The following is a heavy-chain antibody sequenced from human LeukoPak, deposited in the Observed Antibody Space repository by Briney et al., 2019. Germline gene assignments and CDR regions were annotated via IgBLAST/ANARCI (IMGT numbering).Heavy chain of an antibody. D-gene: IGHD3-22*01. CDR3: AKDRPTYYYDSSVPYYFDY. Sequence: GGSLRLSCAASGFTFSSYAMSWVRQAPGKGLEWVSAISGSGGSTCYADSVKGRFTISRDNSKNTLYLQMNSLRAEDTAVYYCAKDRPTYYYDSSVPYYFDYWGQGTLVTVSS. CDR1: GFTFSSYA. J-gene: IGHJ4*02. CDR2: ISGSGGST. V-gene: IGHV3-23*01.